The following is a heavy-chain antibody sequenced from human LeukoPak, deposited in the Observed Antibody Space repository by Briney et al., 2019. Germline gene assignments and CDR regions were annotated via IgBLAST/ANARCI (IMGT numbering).Heavy chain of an antibody. J-gene: IGHJ1*01. CDR3: ARDLYRSITMVRGLNMDFQH. Sequence: ASVHVSCQACLCTFPGYYMLGVGLAPRQEVEGMEWINPNSGGTNLAHQFHGRVTMTRDTSISTAYMELSRLRSDDTAVYYCARDLYRSITMVRGLNMDFQHWGQGILVSVSS. V-gene: IGHV1-2*02. CDR2: INPNSGGT. CDR1: LCTFPGYY. D-gene: IGHD3-10*01.